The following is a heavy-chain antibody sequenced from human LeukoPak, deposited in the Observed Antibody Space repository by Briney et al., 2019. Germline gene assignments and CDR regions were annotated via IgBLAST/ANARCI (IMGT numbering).Heavy chain of an antibody. CDR3: ARDLAAARREYYYYGMDV. J-gene: IGHJ6*02. D-gene: IGHD6-13*01. CDR2: INAGNGNT. CDR1: GYTFSDYA. V-gene: IGHV1-3*01. Sequence: ASVKVSCKASGYTFSDYAMHWVRQAPGQRLEWMGWINAGNGNTKYPQKFQGRVTITRDTSASTAYMELSSLRSEDTAVYYCARDLAAARREYYYYGMDVWGQGTTVTVSS.